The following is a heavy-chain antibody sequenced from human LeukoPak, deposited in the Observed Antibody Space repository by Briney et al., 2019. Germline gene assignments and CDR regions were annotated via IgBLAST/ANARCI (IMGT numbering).Heavy chain of an antibody. J-gene: IGHJ5*02. CDR1: GYSISSGYY. CDR2: IYHSGST. CDR3: ARDQGRYCSSTSCANWFDP. V-gene: IGHV4-38-2*02. Sequence: PSETLSLTCTVSGYSISSGYYWGWIRQPPGKGLEWIGSIYHSGSTYYNPSLKSRVIISVDTSKNQFSLKLSSVTAADTAVYYCARDQGRYCSSTSCANWFDPWGQGTLVIVSS. D-gene: IGHD2-2*01.